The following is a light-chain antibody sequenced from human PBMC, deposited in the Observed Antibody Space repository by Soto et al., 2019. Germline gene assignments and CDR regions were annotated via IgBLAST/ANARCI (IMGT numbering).Light chain of an antibody. CDR3: QQNYSPSFT. Sequence: DIQMTQSPSSLSASVGDRVAITCRASQTITFYLNWYQLEPGKPPKLLIYGAITLQSGVPSKLSAVGSGTDFTLTINNLQPADFHTYYGQQNYSPSFTFGRRTKLLIK. J-gene: IGKJ2*01. V-gene: IGKV1-39*01. CDR1: QTITFY. CDR2: GAI.